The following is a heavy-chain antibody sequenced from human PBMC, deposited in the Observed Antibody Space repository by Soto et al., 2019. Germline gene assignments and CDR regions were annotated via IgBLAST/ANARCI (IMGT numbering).Heavy chain of an antibody. J-gene: IGHJ6*01. Sequence: QLQLQESGPGLVKPSDTLSLTCTVSGGSISSRSYHWGWIRQPPGRGLEWIGSVYYSGSTGYNPALISRVPLSVNTCKNQFSLKLMLVDAADTASSYCAGRRYGSGSCGGCGRDVWGQGTTVTVSP. CDR3: AGRRYGSGSCGGCGRDV. D-gene: IGHD2-15*01. CDR1: GGSISSRSYH. CDR2: VYYSGST. V-gene: IGHV4-39*01.